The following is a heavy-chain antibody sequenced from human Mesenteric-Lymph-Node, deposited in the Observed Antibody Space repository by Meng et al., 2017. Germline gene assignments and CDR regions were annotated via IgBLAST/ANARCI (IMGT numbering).Heavy chain of an antibody. CDR3: ATDASIAATGNYDAFDI. CDR1: GYTLTELS. V-gene: IGHV1-24*01. CDR2: FDPEDGET. D-gene: IGHD6-13*01. Sequence: ASVKVFCKVSGYTLTELSMHWVRQAPGKGLVWMGGFDPEDGETIYAQKFQGRVTMTEDTSTDTAYMELSSLRSEDTAVYYCATDASIAATGNYDAFDIWDQGTMVTVSS. J-gene: IGHJ3*02.